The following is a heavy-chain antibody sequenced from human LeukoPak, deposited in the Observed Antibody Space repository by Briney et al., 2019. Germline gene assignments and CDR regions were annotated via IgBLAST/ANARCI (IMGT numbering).Heavy chain of an antibody. CDR2: IYTSGST. D-gene: IGHD3-10*01. V-gene: IGHV4-61*02. CDR1: GYSISSGYY. J-gene: IGHJ3*02. CDR3: ARRDAVRGGFDAFDM. Sequence: SETLSLTCTVSGYSISSGYYWSWIRQPAGKGLEWIGRIYTSGSTNYNPSLKSRVTISVDTSKNQFSLKLSSVTAADTAVYYCARRDAVRGGFDAFDMWGQGTMVTVSS.